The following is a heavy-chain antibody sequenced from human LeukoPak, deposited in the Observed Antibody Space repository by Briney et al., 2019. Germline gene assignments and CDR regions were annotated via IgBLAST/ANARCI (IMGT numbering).Heavy chain of an antibody. J-gene: IGHJ6*03. V-gene: IGHV5-51*01. CDR3: ARHSDCRTSKCSGGNFYYMDV. CDR1: GYTFNNIW. CDR2: IYPGDSDT. D-gene: IGHD3-16*01. Sequence: GESLQISCQASGYTFNNIWVGWVRKMPGKGVEWMGIIYPGDSDTRYSPSFQGQVTISADKSTTTAYLQWGSLKASDTAIYYCARHSDCRTSKCSGGNFYYMDVWGKGTTVTVSS.